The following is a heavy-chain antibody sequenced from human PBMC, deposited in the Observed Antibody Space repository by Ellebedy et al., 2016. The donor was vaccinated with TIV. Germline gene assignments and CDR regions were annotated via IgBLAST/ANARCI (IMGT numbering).Heavy chain of an antibody. CDR1: GYTFTDYY. CDR3: TREDY. Sequence: ASVKVSCKASGYTFTDYYLHWVRRAPGQGLEWMGWIHPNSGGTNYAQKFQGRVIMTRDTSISTTYMELSSLTSDDTAVYYCTREDYWGQGTLVTVSS. J-gene: IGHJ4*02. V-gene: IGHV1-2*02. CDR2: IHPNSGGT.